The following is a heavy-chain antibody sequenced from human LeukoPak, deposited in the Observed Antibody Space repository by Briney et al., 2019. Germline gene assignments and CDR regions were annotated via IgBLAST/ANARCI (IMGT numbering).Heavy chain of an antibody. J-gene: IGHJ4*02. CDR3: AKRKWQLGPYFDY. CDR1: GFTFSSYA. CDR2: ISGSDGST. Sequence: GGSLRLSCAASGFTFSSYAMSWVRQAPGKGLEWVSAISGSDGSTYYADSVKGRFTISRDNSNSALYLLMNSLRAEDTAVYYCAKRKWQLGPYFDYWGQGTLVTVSS. V-gene: IGHV3-23*01. D-gene: IGHD6-6*01.